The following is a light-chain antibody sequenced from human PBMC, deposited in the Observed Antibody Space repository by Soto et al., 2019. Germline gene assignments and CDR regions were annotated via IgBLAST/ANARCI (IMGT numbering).Light chain of an antibody. Sequence: EIVMTQSPATLSVAPGERVTLSCRASQGVSRKLAWYQHKSGQSPRLLISGASTGATGIPARFSGSASGTEFTLTISSLQSEDCAIYYCQQYYTWPITFGGGTKVEIK. J-gene: IGKJ4*01. CDR1: QGVSRK. CDR3: QQYYTWPIT. V-gene: IGKV3-15*01. CDR2: GAS.